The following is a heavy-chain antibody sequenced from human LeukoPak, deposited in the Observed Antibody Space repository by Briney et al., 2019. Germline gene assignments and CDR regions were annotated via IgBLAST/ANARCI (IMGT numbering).Heavy chain of an antibody. CDR1: GFTFSSYS. Sequence: GGSLRLSCAASGFTFSSYSMNWVRQAPGKGLEWVSSISSSSSYIYYADSVKGRFTISRDNAKNSLYLQMNSLRAEDTAVYYCARAFGDYYDSSGYYWFDPWGQGTLVTVSS. V-gene: IGHV3-21*01. CDR2: ISSSSSYI. CDR3: ARAFGDYYDSSGYYWFDP. J-gene: IGHJ5*02. D-gene: IGHD3-22*01.